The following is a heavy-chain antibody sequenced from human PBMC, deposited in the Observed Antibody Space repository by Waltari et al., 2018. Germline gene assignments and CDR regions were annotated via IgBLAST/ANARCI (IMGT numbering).Heavy chain of an antibody. Sequence: EVQVVESGGGLVQPGGSPRLSCAASGFIFTDYWMNWVRQAPGKGLEWVANINQDGSKKYYVGSVRGRFTISRDNAKNSLDLQMNSLRAEDTAVYYCARAMDVWGQGTTVTVSS. CDR2: INQDGSKK. J-gene: IGHJ6*02. V-gene: IGHV3-7*04. CDR3: ARAMDV. CDR1: GFIFTDYW.